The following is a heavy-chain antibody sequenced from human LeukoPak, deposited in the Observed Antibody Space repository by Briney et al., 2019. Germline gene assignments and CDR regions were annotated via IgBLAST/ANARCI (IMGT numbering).Heavy chain of an antibody. CDR3: TRRYNYDSSGYYYVRDAFDI. CDR1: GFTFGDYV. J-gene: IGHJ3*02. D-gene: IGHD3-22*01. CDR2: IRSKAYGGKT. Sequence: PGGSLRLSCTASGFTFGDYVMSWVRQAPGKGLEWVGFIRSKAYGGKTKNAASVKGRFTISRDDSRSIAYLQMNSLKTEDTAVYYCTRRYNYDSSGYYYVRDAFDIWGQGTMVTVSS. V-gene: IGHV3-49*04.